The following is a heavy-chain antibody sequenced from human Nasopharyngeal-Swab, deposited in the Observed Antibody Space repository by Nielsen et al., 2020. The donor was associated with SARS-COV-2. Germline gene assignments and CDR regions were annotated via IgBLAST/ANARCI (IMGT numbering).Heavy chain of an antibody. V-gene: IGHV1-69*13. Sequence: SVKVSCKASGGTFSSYAISWVRQAPGHGLEWMGGLITIFGTANYAQKFQGRVTITADESPCTAYMDLSSLRSEDTAVYYCARECHVCSNGEGGCGMDVWGQGTTVTVSS. CDR3: ARECHVCSNGEGGCGMDV. J-gene: IGHJ6*02. CDR1: GGTFSSYA. D-gene: IGHD3-10*01. CDR2: LITIFGTA.